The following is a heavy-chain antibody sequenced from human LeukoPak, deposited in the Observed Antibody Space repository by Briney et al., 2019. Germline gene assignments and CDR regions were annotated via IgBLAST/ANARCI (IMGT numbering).Heavy chain of an antibody. CDR2: INHSGST. Sequence: SETLSLTCAVYGGSFSGYYWSWIRQPPGKGLEWIGEINHSGSTNYNPSLKSRVTISVDTSKNQFSLKLRSVTAADTAVYYCARDECSGGSCYFDYWGQGTLVTVSS. CDR1: GGSFSGYY. J-gene: IGHJ4*02. CDR3: ARDECSGGSCYFDY. V-gene: IGHV4-34*01. D-gene: IGHD2-15*01.